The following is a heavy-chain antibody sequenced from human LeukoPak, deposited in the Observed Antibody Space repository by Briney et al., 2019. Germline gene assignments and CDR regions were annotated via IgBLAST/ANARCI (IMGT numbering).Heavy chain of an antibody. V-gene: IGHV6-1*01. CDR3: AREELATLGPFDF. Sequence: SQTLSLTCAISGDSVSSNSAAWNWIRQSPTRSLEWLGRTYYKSKWSNDYALSVKSRITIDPDTSRNQFSLQLNTVTPEDTSVYYCAREELATLGPFDFWGQGTLATVSS. J-gene: IGHJ4*02. D-gene: IGHD5-24*01. CDR1: GDSVSSNSAA. CDR2: TYYKSKWSN.